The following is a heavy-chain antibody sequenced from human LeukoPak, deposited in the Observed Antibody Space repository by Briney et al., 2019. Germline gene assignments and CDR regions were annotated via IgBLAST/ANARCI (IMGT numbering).Heavy chain of an antibody. Sequence: SSETLSLTCAVYGGSFSGYYWSWIRQPPGKGLEWIGEINHSGSTNYNPSLKSRIIISVDTSKNQFSLKLSSVTAADTAVYYCARHLLWFGEYYMDVWGKGTTVTISS. D-gene: IGHD3-10*01. V-gene: IGHV4-34*01. J-gene: IGHJ6*03. CDR1: GGSFSGYY. CDR3: ARHLLWFGEYYMDV. CDR2: INHSGST.